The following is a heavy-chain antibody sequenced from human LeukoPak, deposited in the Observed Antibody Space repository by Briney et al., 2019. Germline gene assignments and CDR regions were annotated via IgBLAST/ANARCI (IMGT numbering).Heavy chain of an antibody. CDR2: IIPIFGTA. J-gene: IGHJ6*02. CDR1: GYTFTSYY. Sequence: SVKVSCKASGYTFTSYYMHWVRQAPGQGLEWMGGIIPIFGTANYAQKFQGRVTITADESTSTAYMELSSLRSEDTAVYYCARRSNYPYYYGMDVWGQGTTVTVSS. V-gene: IGHV1-69*13. CDR3: ARRSNYPYYYGMDV. D-gene: IGHD4-11*01.